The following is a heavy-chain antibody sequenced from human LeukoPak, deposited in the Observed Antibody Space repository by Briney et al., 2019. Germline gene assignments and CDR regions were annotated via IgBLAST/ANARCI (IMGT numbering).Heavy chain of an antibody. Sequence: GGSLRLSCAASGFTFSSYGVHWVRQAPGKGLEWVAVIWYDGSNKYYADSVKGRFTISRDNSKNTLYLQMNSLRAEDTAVYYCARQNMVRGVIGFDYWGQGTLVTVSS. CDR1: GFTFSSYG. J-gene: IGHJ4*02. CDR2: IWYDGSNK. V-gene: IGHV3-33*01. D-gene: IGHD3-10*01. CDR3: ARQNMVRGVIGFDY.